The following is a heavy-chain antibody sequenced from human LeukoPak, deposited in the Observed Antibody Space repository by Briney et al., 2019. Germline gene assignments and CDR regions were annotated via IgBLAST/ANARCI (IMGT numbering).Heavy chain of an antibody. J-gene: IGHJ6*02. CDR3: ARDLGTNYRNYNYGMDV. CDR2: ISYSGST. D-gene: IGHD4/OR15-4a*01. Sequence: GSLRLSCAASGFTFNGYAMSWIRQPPGKGLEWIGFISYSGSTNYNPSLKSRVTMSVDTSKNQISLKLTSVTAADTALYYCARDLGTNYRNYNYGMDVWGQGTTVTVSS. V-gene: IGHV4-59*01. CDR1: GFTFNGYA.